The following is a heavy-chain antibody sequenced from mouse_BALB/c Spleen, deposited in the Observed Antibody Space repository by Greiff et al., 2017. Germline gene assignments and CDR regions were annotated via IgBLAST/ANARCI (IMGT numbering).Heavy chain of an antibody. V-gene: IGHV5-6-5*01. Sequence: EVKLVESGGGLVKPGGSLKLSCAASGFTFSSYAMSWVRQTPEKGLEWVASISSGGSTYYPDSVKGRFTISRDNARNILYLQMSNLRTEDTAMYYCARRLDGQRWFFDGWGAGTAIAVS. J-gene: IGHJ1*01. CDR3: ARRLDGQRWFFDG. D-gene: IGHD2-3*01. CDR2: ISSGGST. CDR1: GFTFSSYA.